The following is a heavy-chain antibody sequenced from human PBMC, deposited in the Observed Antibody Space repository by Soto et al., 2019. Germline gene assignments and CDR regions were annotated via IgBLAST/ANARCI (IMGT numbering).Heavy chain of an antibody. CDR1: GGTFSSYA. V-gene: IGHV1-69*13. D-gene: IGHD6-13*01. J-gene: IGHJ4*02. CDR3: ARGIAAAGPKLDY. Sequence: ASVKVSCKASGGTFSSYAISWVRQAPGQGLEWMGGIIPIFGTANYAQKFQGRVTITADESTSTAYMELSSLRADDTAVYYCARGIAAAGPKLDYWGQGTLVTVSS. CDR2: IIPIFGTA.